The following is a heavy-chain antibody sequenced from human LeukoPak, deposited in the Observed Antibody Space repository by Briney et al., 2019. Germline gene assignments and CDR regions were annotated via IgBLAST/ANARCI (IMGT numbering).Heavy chain of an antibody. J-gene: IGHJ4*02. CDR1: GFTFSSYG. V-gene: IGHV3-30*18. CDR3: AKDLYSGYDWGGVDY. D-gene: IGHD5-12*01. Sequence: GGSLRLSCAASGFTFSSYGMHWVRQAPGKGLEWVAVISYDGSNKYYADSVKDRFTISRDNSKNTLYLQMNSLRAEDTAVYYCAKDLYSGYDWGGVDYWGQGTLVTVSS. CDR2: ISYDGSNK.